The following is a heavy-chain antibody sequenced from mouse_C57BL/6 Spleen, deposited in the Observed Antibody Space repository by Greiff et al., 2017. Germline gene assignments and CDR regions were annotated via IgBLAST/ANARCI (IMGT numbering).Heavy chain of an antibody. V-gene: IGHV1-19*01. Sequence: EVQLQQSGPVLVKPGASVKMSCKASGYTFPDYYMNWVKQSHGKSLEWIGVINPYNGGTSYNQKFKGKATLTVDKSSSTAYMELNSLTSEDSAVYYCAREGSSHWYFDVWGTGTTVTVSS. CDR2: INPYNGGT. CDR1: GYTFPDYY. D-gene: IGHD1-1*01. J-gene: IGHJ1*03. CDR3: AREGSSHWYFDV.